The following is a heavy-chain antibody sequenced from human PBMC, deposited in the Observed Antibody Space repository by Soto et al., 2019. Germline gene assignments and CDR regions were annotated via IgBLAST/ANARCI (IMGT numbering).Heavy chain of an antibody. D-gene: IGHD6-6*01. CDR2: IVVGSGNT. CDR3: AAYREYSSSSYYYGMDV. Sequence: QMQLVQSGPEVKKPGTSVKVSCKASGFTFTSSAVQWVRQARGQRLEWIGWIVVGSGNTNYAQKFQERVTITRDMSTSTAYMELSSLRSEDTAVYYCAAYREYSSSSYYYGMDVWGQGTTVPVSS. CDR1: GFTFTSSA. V-gene: IGHV1-58*01. J-gene: IGHJ6*02.